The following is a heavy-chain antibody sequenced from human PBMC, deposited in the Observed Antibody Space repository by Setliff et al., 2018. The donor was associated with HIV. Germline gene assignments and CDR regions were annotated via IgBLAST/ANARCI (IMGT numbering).Heavy chain of an antibody. J-gene: IGHJ4*02. CDR3: ARDGVQYSSGWNGYYCDY. Sequence: SETLSLTCTVSGGSISSYYWSWIRQPPGKGLEWIGRIYNSGNTNYNPSLKSRVNMSVDASKNQFSLNLKSVTAADTAVYYCARDGVQYSSGWNGYYCDYWGQGTLVTVSS. CDR1: GGSISSYY. D-gene: IGHD6-19*01. CDR2: IYNSGNT. V-gene: IGHV4-4*07.